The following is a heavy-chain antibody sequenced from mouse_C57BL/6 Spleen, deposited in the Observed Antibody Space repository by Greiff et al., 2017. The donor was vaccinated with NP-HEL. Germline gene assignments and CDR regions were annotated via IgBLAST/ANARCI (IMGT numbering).Heavy chain of an antibody. D-gene: IGHD1-1*02. Sequence: ESGPGLVKPSQSLSLSCTVTGFSFTGGYVWHFRRHFPGELLEWMCYISDSGSTNYDPSLKSRISITHDTSKNHFFLKLNSVTTEDTATYYCARDTWLWSMDDWGKGTSVTVSS. CDR1: GFSFTGGYV. J-gene: IGHJ4*01. CDR2: ISDSGST. CDR3: ARDTWLWSMDD. V-gene: IGHV3-1*01.